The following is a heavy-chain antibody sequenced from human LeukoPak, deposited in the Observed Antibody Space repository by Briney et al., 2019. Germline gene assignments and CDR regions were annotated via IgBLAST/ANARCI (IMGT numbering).Heavy chain of an antibody. CDR1: GGSISSSSYY. CDR3: ARHFRGLDSSSWYVSPRMDV. CDR2: IYYSGST. Sequence: PSETLSLTCTVSGGSISSSSYYWGWIRQPPGKGLEWIGSIYYSGSTYYNPSLKSRVTISVDTSKNQFSLKLSSVTAADTAVYYCARHFRGLDSSSWYVSPRMDVWGKGTTVTISS. J-gene: IGHJ6*04. V-gene: IGHV4-39*01. D-gene: IGHD6-13*01.